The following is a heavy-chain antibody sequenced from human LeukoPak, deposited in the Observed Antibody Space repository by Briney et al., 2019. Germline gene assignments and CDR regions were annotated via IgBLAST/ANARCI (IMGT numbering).Heavy chain of an antibody. CDR3: ARGKGSGWTFDY. CDR2: INHSGST. J-gene: IGHJ4*02. CDR1: GGPFSGYY. D-gene: IGHD6-19*01. Sequence: KSSETLSLTCAVYGGPFSGYYWTWIRQPPGKGLEWIGEINHSGSTNYNPSLKSRVTISVDTSKNQFSLKLSSVTAADTAVYYCARGKGSGWTFDYWGQGTLVTVSS. V-gene: IGHV4-34*01.